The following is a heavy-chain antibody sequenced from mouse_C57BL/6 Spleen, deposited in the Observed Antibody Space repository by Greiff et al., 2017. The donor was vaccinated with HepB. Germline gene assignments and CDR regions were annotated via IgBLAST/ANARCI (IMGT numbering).Heavy chain of an antibody. Sequence: EVQGVESGGGLVKPGGSLKLSCAASGFTFSDYGMHWVRQAPEKGLEWVAYISSGSSNIYYADTVKGRFTISRDNAKNTLFLQMTSLRSEDTAMYYCARGTTVVAPLDYWGQGTTLTVSS. D-gene: IGHD1-1*01. V-gene: IGHV5-17*01. CDR3: ARGTTVVAPLDY. J-gene: IGHJ2*01. CDR2: ISSGSSNI. CDR1: GFTFSDYG.